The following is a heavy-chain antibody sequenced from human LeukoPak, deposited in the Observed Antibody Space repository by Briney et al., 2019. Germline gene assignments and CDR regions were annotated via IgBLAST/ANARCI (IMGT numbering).Heavy chain of an antibody. CDR2: INRSGST. D-gene: IGHD6-6*01. CDR1: GGSFSGYF. Sequence: TSETLSLTCAVYGGSFSGYFWSWFRQPPGKGLEWIGEINRSGSTNYNSSLSLKSRVTISVDTSKNQFSLKLSSVTAADTAVYYCAVSAAALFDPWGQGTLVTVSS. V-gene: IGHV4-34*01. J-gene: IGHJ5*02. CDR3: AVSAAALFDP.